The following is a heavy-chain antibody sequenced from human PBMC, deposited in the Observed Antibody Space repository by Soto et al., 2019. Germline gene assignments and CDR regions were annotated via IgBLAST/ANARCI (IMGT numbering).Heavy chain of an antibody. J-gene: IGHJ1*01. V-gene: IGHV2-5*02. CDR1: GFSLSTSGVA. CDR2: IYWDNDK. Sequence: QITLKESGPTLVKPTQTLTLTCTFSGFSLSTSGVAVGWIRQPPGKALEWLALIYWDNDKRYSPSLKSRLTITKDTSQTQVVLIMTDLDPVDTATYYCTHRSSRYFHNWGQGTLVTISS. CDR3: THRSSRYFHN.